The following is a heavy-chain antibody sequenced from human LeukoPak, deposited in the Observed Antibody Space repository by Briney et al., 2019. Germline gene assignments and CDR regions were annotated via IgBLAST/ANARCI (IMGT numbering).Heavy chain of an antibody. D-gene: IGHD3-3*01. V-gene: IGHV3-7*03. CDR3: ARSEGSEKDDAFDI. CDR1: GFTFSTCW. J-gene: IGHJ3*02. Sequence: PGGSLRLSCAASGFTFSTCWMNWVRQAPGKGLEWVANMNQDGSLQYYVDSVKGRFTISRVNAKNSLYLQMNSLRAEDTAVYYCARSEGSEKDDAFDIRGQGTMVTVSS. CDR2: MNQDGSLQ.